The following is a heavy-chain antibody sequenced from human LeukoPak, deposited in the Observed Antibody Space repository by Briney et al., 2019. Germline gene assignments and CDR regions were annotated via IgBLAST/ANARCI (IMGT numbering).Heavy chain of an antibody. J-gene: IGHJ6*02. Sequence: SETLSLTCSVSGGSISSYYWSWIRQPPGKGLEYIGYIYYSGSTNYNPSLKSRVTISVDTSKDQFPLNLNSATAADTAVYYCARLKCISTTCPSRYVMDVWGQGTTVTVSS. CDR2: IYYSGST. V-gene: IGHV4-59*01. CDR1: GGSISSYY. CDR3: ARLKCISTTCPSRYVMDV. D-gene: IGHD2-2*01.